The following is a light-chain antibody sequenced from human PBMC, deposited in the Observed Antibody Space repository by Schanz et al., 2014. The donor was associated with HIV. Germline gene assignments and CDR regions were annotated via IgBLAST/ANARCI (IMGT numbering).Light chain of an antibody. J-gene: IGKJ1*01. CDR2: RAS. CDR3: QQFNNWPPEGT. V-gene: IGKV3-15*01. CDR1: QSVSSTY. Sequence: EIVLTQSPGPLSLSPGERATFSCRASQSVSSTYLAWYQQKPGQAPRLLIYRASTRATGIPARFSGSGSGTEFTLTISSLLSEDFAIYYCQQFNNWPPEGTFGQGTKVEIK.